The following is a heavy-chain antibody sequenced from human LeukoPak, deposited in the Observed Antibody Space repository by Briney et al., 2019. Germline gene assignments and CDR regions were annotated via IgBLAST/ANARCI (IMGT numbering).Heavy chain of an antibody. CDR2: IRSDGSST. D-gene: IGHD6-19*01. CDR3: TRRYGGHSGWAGYHDS. V-gene: IGHV3-64*01. CDR1: GFSFIAYI. Sequence: GGSPRLSCVASGFSFIAYIMHWVRQAPGKGLESVSAIRSDGSSTFYPNSVKGRFTISRDNSKSTLYLQMCSLRPEDAAVYYCTRRYGGHSGWAGYHDSWGQGTLVTVSS. J-gene: IGHJ4*02.